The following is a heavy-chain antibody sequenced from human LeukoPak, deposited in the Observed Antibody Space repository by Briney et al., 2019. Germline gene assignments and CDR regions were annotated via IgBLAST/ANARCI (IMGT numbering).Heavy chain of an antibody. D-gene: IGHD6-13*01. CDR2: MNPNSGNT. V-gene: IGHV1-8*03. CDR3: ARRLIAAAGTTFDP. Sequence: ASVKVSCKASGYTFTTYDINWVRQASGQGPEWMGWMNPNSGNTGYAQKFQGRVTITRNTSISTAYMELSSLRSEDTAVYYCARRLIAAAGTTFDPWGQGTLVTVSS. J-gene: IGHJ5*02. CDR1: GYTFTTYD.